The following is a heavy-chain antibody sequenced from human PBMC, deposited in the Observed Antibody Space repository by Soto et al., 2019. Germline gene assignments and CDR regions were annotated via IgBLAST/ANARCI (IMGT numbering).Heavy chain of an antibody. CDR1: GGSILSSNW. CDR3: ARVYGSGSYQAFDI. Sequence: QVQLQESVPGLVKPSGTLSLTCAVSGGSILSSNWWSWVRQPPGKGLEWIGEIYPSGSTNYNPSFKSRVTLSVDKSKNQFYLKLSAVTAADTAVYYCARVYGSGSYQAFDIWGQGTMVTVSS. J-gene: IGHJ3*02. V-gene: IGHV4-4*02. D-gene: IGHD3-10*01. CDR2: IYPSGST.